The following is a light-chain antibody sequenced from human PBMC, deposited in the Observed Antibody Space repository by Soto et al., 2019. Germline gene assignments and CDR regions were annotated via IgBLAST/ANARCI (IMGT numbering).Light chain of an antibody. CDR1: QGIRQY. Sequence: DIQMAQSPSSLSASVGHRVSXPCRASQGIRQYLAWYQQKRGKVPKLLIYEASNLQSGVPSRFRGGGSGTEFTLTISSLQPEDVATYYCQNFDSAPQTVGQGTKVDI. CDR3: QNFDSAPQT. V-gene: IGKV1-27*01. CDR2: EAS. J-gene: IGKJ1*01.